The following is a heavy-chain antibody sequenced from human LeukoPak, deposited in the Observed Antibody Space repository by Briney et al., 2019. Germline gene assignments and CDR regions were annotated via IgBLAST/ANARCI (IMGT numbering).Heavy chain of an antibody. CDR3: ARGPYDILTGYRYFDY. V-gene: IGHV4-31*11. J-gene: IGHJ4*02. D-gene: IGHD3-9*01. CDR1: GGSISSGGYY. CDR2: IYYSGST. Sequence: SQTLSLTCAVSGGSISSGGYYWSWIRQHPGKGLEWIGYIYYSGSTYYNPSLKSRVTISVDTSKNQFSLKLSSVTAADTAVYYCARGPYDILTGYRYFDYWGQGTLVTVSS.